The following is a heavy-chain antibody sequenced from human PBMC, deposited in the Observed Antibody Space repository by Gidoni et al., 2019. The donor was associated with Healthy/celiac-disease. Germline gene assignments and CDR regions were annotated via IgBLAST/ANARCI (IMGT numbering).Heavy chain of an antibody. Sequence: QVQLQESGPGLVKPSETLSLTCTVSGGSVSSGSYYWSWIRQPPGKGLEWIGYIYYSGSTNYNPSLKSRVTISVDTSKNQFSLKLSSVTAADTAVYYCARSPRGELTGYFDYWGQGTLVTVSS. J-gene: IGHJ4*02. V-gene: IGHV4-61*01. D-gene: IGHD1-26*01. CDR3: ARSPRGELTGYFDY. CDR2: IYYSGST. CDR1: GGSVSSGSYY.